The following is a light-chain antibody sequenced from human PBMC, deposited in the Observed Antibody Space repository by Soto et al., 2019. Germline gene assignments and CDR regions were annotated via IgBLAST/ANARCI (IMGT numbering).Light chain of an antibody. V-gene: IGKV4-1*01. CDR1: HSVLYGRNNKHY. CDR2: WAS. CDR3: QQYYDNPYS. J-gene: IGKJ2*01. Sequence: DIVVTQSPESLSVSLGERATIRCKSSHSVLYGRNNKHYLAWYQQKAGQSPKLLIYWASTREPGVPDRFSGSGSGTDFTLTISSLQAEDVAIYYCQQYYDNPYSFGQGTKLEL.